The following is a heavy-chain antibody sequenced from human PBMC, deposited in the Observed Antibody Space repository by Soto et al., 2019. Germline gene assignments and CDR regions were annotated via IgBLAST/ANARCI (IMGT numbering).Heavy chain of an antibody. CDR3: ARDATFGTKGGSFDI. V-gene: IGHV3-33*01. CDR2: MWYDGTNK. Sequence: PGGSLRLSCAASGCTFIIYSMHWGRQSPGKGLEWVAVMWYDGTNKYYGESVKGRFTISRDNSENTLYPQMNSLRVEDTAVYYCARDATFGTKGGSFDIWRHGTLVTVSS. J-gene: IGHJ3*02. CDR1: GCTFIIYS. D-gene: IGHD3-16*01.